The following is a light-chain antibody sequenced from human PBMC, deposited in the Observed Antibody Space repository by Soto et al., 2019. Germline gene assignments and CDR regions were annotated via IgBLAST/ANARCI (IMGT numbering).Light chain of an antibody. Sequence: QSVLTQPPSASGTPGQRVTISCSGSSSNIGSNYVYWYHQLPGTAPKLVIYRNNQRPSGVPDRISGSKSGTSASLAISGLRSEDEGDYYCAAWDDRLSGLVFGRGTKVTVL. CDR2: RNN. V-gene: IGLV1-47*01. CDR1: SSNIGSNY. CDR3: AAWDDRLSGLV. J-gene: IGLJ2*01.